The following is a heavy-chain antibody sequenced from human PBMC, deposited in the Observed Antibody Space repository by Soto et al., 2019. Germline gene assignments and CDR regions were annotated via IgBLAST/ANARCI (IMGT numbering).Heavy chain of an antibody. V-gene: IGHV1-2*04. CDR1: GYTFTGYY. Sequence: ASVKVSCKASGYTFTGYYMHWVRQAPGQGLEWMGWINPNSGGTNYAQKFQGWVTMTRDTSISTAYMELSRLRSDDTAVYYCAREGIAAPHDAFDIWGQGTMVTVSS. J-gene: IGHJ3*02. CDR3: AREGIAAPHDAFDI. CDR2: INPNSGGT. D-gene: IGHD6-13*01.